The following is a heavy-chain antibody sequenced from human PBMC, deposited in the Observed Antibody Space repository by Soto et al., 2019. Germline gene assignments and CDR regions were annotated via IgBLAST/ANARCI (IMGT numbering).Heavy chain of an antibody. J-gene: IGHJ5*02. D-gene: IGHD1-26*01. CDR2: IFYSGNT. V-gene: IGHV4-61*01. Sequence: SETLSLTCSVSGDSVSSGSYYWSWVRQPPGKGLEWIGYIFYSGNTNYNPSLQSRVTISVDTSKNQFSLKLRSVTAADTAMYYCARHYSGSYYSHWSDPWGQGTMVTVYS. CDR1: GDSVSSGSYY. CDR3: ARHYSGSYYSHWSDP.